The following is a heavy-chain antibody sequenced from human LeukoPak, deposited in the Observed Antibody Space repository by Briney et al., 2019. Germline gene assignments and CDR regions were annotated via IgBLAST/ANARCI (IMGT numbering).Heavy chain of an antibody. CDR1: GDSISSGGHY. V-gene: IGHV4-31*03. CDR2: IFYTGST. CDR3: ARSPGIWNEYGRLEY. Sequence: PSQTLSLTCTVSGDSISSGGHYWNWLRQRPEKGLEWIGYIFYTGSTYYNPSLKSRVTISVDTSKNQFSLKLSSVTAADTAVYYCARSPGIWNEYGRLEYWGQGALVTVSS. D-gene: IGHD1-1*01. J-gene: IGHJ4*02.